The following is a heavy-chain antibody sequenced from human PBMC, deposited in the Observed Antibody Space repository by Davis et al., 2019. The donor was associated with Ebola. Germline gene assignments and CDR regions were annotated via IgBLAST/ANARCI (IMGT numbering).Heavy chain of an antibody. CDR3: ARDLLEPLYYYYGMDV. Sequence: GESLKISCAASGFTFSSYAMSWVRQAPGKGLEWVSAISGSGGSTYYADSVKGRFTISRDNAKNSLYLQMNSLRAEDTAVYYCARDLLEPLYYYYGMDVWGQGTTVTVSS. J-gene: IGHJ6*02. CDR2: ISGSGGST. CDR1: GFTFSSYA. D-gene: IGHD1-1*01. V-gene: IGHV3-23*01.